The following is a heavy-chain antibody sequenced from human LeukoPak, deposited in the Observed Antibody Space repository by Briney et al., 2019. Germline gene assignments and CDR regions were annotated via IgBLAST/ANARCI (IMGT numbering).Heavy chain of an antibody. CDR2: IYHSGST. J-gene: IGHJ3*02. CDR3: ASIRLGELFDI. CDR1: GYSISSGYY. D-gene: IGHD3-16*01. V-gene: IGHV4-38-2*02. Sequence: SETLSLTCTVSGYSISSGYYWGWIRQPPGKGLEWIGSIYHSGSTYYNPSLKSRVTISVDTSKNQFSLKLSSVTAADTAVYYCASIRLGELFDIWGQGTMVTVSS.